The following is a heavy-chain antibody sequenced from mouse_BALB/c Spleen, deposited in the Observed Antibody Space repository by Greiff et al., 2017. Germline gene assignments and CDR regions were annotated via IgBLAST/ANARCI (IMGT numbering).Heavy chain of an antibody. J-gene: IGHJ2*01. Sequence: EVQLVESGGDLVKPGGSLKLSCAASGFTFSSYGMSWVRQTPDKRLEWVATISSGGSYTYYPDSVKGRFTISRDNAKNTLYLQMSSLKSEDTAMYYCARHDYDDYWGQGTTLTVSS. V-gene: IGHV5-6*01. D-gene: IGHD2-4*01. CDR1: GFTFSSYG. CDR3: ARHDYDDY. CDR2: ISSGGSYT.